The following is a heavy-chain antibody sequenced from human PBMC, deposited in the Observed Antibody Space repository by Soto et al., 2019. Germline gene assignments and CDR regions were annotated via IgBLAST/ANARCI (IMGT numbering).Heavy chain of an antibody. Sequence: GASVKVSCKASGYTFTSYGISCVRQAPGQGLEWMGWISTYNGNTKYAQKLQGRVTMTTDTSTSTAYMELRSLRSDDTAVYYCARVESVVVDDAFDIWGQGTMVTVSS. V-gene: IGHV1-18*01. J-gene: IGHJ3*02. CDR1: GYTFTSYG. CDR3: ARVESVVVDDAFDI. D-gene: IGHD2-21*01. CDR2: ISTYNGNT.